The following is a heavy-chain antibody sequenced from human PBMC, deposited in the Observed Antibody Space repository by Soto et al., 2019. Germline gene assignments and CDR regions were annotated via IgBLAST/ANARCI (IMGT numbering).Heavy chain of an antibody. V-gene: IGHV1-69*13. CDR1: GDTFNNHL. J-gene: IGHJ6*02. CDR2: IVPMYGTP. CDR3: ATCIQVVYSHGLDV. D-gene: IGHD2-2*01. Sequence: SVKVSCKASGDTFNNHLIAWVRQAPGQGLEWMGGIVPMYGTPHFAQKFQGRVSITADESKSTVYMELTGLRRDDTATFYCATCIQVVYSHGLDVCGQGTTVTVS.